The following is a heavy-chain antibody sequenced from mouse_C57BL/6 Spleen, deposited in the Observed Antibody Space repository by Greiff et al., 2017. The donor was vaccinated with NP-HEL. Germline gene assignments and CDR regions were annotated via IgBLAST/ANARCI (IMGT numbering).Heavy chain of an antibody. CDR2: ISDGGSYT. Sequence: EVKLVESGGGLVKPGGSLKLSCAASGFTFSSYAMSWVSQTPEKRLEWVATISDGGSYTYYPDNVKGRFTISRDNAKNNLYLHMSHLKSEDTAMYYCAREDGYDGPYYAMDYWGQGTSVTVSS. V-gene: IGHV5-4*01. CDR1: GFTFSSYA. D-gene: IGHD2-2*01. J-gene: IGHJ4*01. CDR3: AREDGYDGPYYAMDY.